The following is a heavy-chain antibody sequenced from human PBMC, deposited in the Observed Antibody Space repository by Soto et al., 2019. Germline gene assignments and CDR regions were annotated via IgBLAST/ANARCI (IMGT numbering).Heavy chain of an antibody. CDR3: AGAVLVEAGVMAHFYYGMDV. CDR1: GVSVSSSGYY. D-gene: IGHD6-19*01. J-gene: IGHJ6*02. V-gene: IGHV4-31*02. CDR2: IYYSGST. Sequence: SETLSLTCSVSGVSVSSSGYYWSWIRHHPGKGLEWIGYIYYSGSTNYNPSLRSRITISMHTSENQFSLKLSSMTAADTAVYYCAGAVLVEAGVMAHFYYGMDVWGQGTTVTVSS.